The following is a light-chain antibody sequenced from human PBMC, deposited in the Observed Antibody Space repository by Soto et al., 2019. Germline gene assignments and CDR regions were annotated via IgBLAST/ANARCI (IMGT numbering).Light chain of an antibody. J-gene: IGKJ2*03. CDR1: QSVSSSY. V-gene: IGKV3-20*01. CDR3: QQYGSSQYS. CDR2: GAS. Sequence: EIGLTQSPGTLSLSPGERATLSCRARQSVSSSYLAWYQQKPGQAPRLLIYGASSRATGIPDRFSGSGSGTDFTLTISRLEPEDFAVYYCQQYGSSQYSFGQGTKLEIK.